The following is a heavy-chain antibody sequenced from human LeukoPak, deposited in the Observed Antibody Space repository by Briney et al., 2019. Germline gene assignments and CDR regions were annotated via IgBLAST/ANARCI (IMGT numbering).Heavy chain of an antibody. CDR2: ISYDGSNN. CDR3: VVRNSENRYCSGGSCYVNWFDP. Sequence: GGSLRLSCAASGFTFSNCAMHWVRQAPGKGLEWVAVISYDGSNNYYADSVKGRFTISRDNSKNTLYLQMNSLRAEDTAVYYCVVRNSENRYCSGGSCYVNWFDPWGQGTLVTVSS. CDR1: GFTFSNCA. D-gene: IGHD2-15*01. J-gene: IGHJ5*02. V-gene: IGHV3-30-3*01.